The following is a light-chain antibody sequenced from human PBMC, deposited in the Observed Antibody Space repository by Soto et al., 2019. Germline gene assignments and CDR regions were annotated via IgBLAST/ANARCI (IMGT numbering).Light chain of an antibody. CDR2: NVR. CDR1: SSDVGGYDY. Sequence: QSALTQPASVSGSPGQSITISCTGTSSDVGGYDYVSWYQQHPGKAPKLMIYNVRNRPSWVSNRFSGSKAGNTASLTISGLQAEDEAAYYCSSYTSSSTVVFGGGTKLTVL. CDR3: SSYTSSSTVV. V-gene: IGLV2-14*01. J-gene: IGLJ2*01.